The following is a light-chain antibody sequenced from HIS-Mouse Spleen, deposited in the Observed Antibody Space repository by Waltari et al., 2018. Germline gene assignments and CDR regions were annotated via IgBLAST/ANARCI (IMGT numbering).Light chain of an antibody. V-gene: IGKV3-20*01. CDR1: QSVSSSY. CDR2: GAS. CDR3: QQYGSSSALT. J-gene: IGKJ4*01. Sequence: EIVFTQSPGTLSLSPGERATLSCRASQSVSSSYLAWYQQKPGQAPRLLIYGASSRATGIPDRFSGSGSGTDFTLTISRLEPEDFAVYYCQQYGSSSALTLAEGPRWRSN.